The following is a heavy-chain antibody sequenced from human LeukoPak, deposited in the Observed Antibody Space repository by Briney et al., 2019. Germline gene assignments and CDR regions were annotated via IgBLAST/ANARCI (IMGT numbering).Heavy chain of an antibody. J-gene: IGHJ4*02. CDR3: ARHSSAWRRFDY. Sequence: SETLSLTCTVSGGSISRGSDYWGWIRQPPGKGLEWIGSTFFSGNTYNNPSLKSRVTLSVDALKTQFSLKMRSVTAADTAVFYCARHSSAWRRFDYWGQGTLVTVSS. V-gene: IGHV4-39*01. CDR2: TFFSGNT. CDR1: GGSISRGSDY. D-gene: IGHD6-19*01.